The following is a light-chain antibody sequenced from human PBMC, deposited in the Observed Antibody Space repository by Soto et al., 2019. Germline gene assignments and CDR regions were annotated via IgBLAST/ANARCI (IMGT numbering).Light chain of an antibody. Sequence: EILLTQSPGPPSLSPGERATLSCRASQSVSSTYLAWYQQKPGQAPRLLIYGASSRATGIPDRFSGSGSGTDFTLTISRLEPEDFAVYYCQQYRTFGQGTKVDI. V-gene: IGKV3-20*01. CDR3: QQYRT. J-gene: IGKJ1*01. CDR2: GAS. CDR1: QSVSSTY.